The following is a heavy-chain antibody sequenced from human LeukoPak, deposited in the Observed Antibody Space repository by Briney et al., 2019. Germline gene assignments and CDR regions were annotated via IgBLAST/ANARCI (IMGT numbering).Heavy chain of an antibody. CDR2: IYDSGST. CDR1: GVSISSYY. V-gene: IGHV4-59*01. CDR3: ARGPIYYDSSGYPEYNWFDP. D-gene: IGHD3-22*01. Sequence: SETLSLTCTVSGVSISSYYWSWIRQAPGKGLEWIGDIYDSGSTNYNPSLKSRVTISVHTSKHQFSLKLSSVTAADTAVYYCARGPIYYDSSGYPEYNWFDPWGQGTLVTVSS. J-gene: IGHJ5*02.